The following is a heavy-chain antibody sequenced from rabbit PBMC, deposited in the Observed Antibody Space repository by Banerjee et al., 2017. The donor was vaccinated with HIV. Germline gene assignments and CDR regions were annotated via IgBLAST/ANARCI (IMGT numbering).Heavy chain of an antibody. D-gene: IGHD1-1*01. V-gene: IGHV1S7*01. CDR2: IDPVVGST. CDR1: GFDFSRYY. CDR3: ARGPPATTVEWLDL. Sequence: QLKESGGGLVQPGGPLKLSCKASGFDFSRYYMSWSRQAPGMGLEWIGYIDPVVGSTYYATWVNGRFTISSHNAQNTLYLQLNSLTAADTATYFCARGPPATTVEWLDLWGPGTLVTVS. J-gene: IGHJ6*01.